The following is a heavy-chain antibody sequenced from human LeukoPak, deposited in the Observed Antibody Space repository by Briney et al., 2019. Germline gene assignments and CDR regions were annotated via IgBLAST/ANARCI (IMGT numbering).Heavy chain of an antibody. CDR2: INWNGGST. CDR1: GFTFDDYG. V-gene: IGHV3-20*04. Sequence: GGSLRLSCAASGFTFDDYGMSWFRQAPGKGLEWVSGINWNGGSTGYADSVKGRFTISRDNAKTSLYLHMTSWRAEATALYCCARSIVGTNSPGYWGQGTLVTVSS. J-gene: IGHJ4*02. CDR3: ARSIVGTNSPGY. D-gene: IGHD1-26*01.